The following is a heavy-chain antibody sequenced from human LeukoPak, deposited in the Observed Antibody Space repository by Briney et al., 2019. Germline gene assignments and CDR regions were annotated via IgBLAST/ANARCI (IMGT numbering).Heavy chain of an antibody. V-gene: IGHV4-38-2*01. CDR1: GYSISSGYY. D-gene: IGHD2-2*01. Sequence: SETLSLTCAVSGYSISSGYYWGWIRQPPGKGLEWIGSIYHSGSTYYNPSLKSRVTISVDTSKNQFSLKLSSVTAADTAVYYCARHEQGYCTSSSCRGSDYWGQGTLVTVSS. CDR3: ARHEQGYCTSSSCRGSDY. J-gene: IGHJ4*02. CDR2: IYHSGST.